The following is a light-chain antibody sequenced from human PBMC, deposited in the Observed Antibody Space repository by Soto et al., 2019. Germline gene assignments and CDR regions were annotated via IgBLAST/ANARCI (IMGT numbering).Light chain of an antibody. CDR2: DAS. J-gene: IGKJ1*01. CDR1: QSISTW. CDR3: QQYNSYSLT. Sequence: DIQMTQSPSTLSAAVGDRVTITCRASQSISTWLAWYQQKPGKAPNLLIYDASNLESGVPSRFSGSGSGTEFPLTISSLQPDDFATYYCQQYNSYSLTFGQGTKVEIK. V-gene: IGKV1-5*01.